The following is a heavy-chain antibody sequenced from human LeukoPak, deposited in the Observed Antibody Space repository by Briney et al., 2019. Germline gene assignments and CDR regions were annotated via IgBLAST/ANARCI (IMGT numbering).Heavy chain of an antibody. J-gene: IGHJ5*02. CDR2: IYYSGST. V-gene: IGHV4-39*02. CDR1: GGSISSSSYY. D-gene: IGHD3-16*01. Sequence: PSETLSLTCTVSGGSISSSSYYWGWIRQPPGKGLEWIGSIYYSGSTYYSPSLKSRVTISVHTSKNQFSLKLSSVTAADTAVYYCARESDGITTLGQGTLVTVSS. CDR3: ARESDGITT.